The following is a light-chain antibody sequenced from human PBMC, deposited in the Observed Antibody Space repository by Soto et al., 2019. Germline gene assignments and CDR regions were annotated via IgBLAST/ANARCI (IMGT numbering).Light chain of an antibody. CDR2: EGS. CDR1: SSDVGRYNL. CDR3: CSYAGSSAYV. Sequence: QSALTQPASVSGSPGPSITISCTGTSSDVGRYNLVSWYQQHPGKAPKLMIYEGSKRPSGVSNRFYGSKSGNTAALTIAGLQAEDEADYYCCSYAGSSAYVFGTGTKLTVL. J-gene: IGLJ1*01. V-gene: IGLV2-23*01.